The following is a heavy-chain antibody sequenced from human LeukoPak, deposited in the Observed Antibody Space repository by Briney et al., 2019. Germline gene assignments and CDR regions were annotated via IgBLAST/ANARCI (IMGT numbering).Heavy chain of an antibody. Sequence: GGSLRLSCAASGFTFSSYAMSWVRQAPGKGLEWVSAISGSGGSTYYADSVKGRFTISRDNSKNTLYLQMNSLRAEDTALYYCAKADCSSTSCYSGDPWGQGTLVTVSS. CDR2: ISGSGGST. CDR1: GFTFSSYA. CDR3: AKADCSSTSCYSGDP. J-gene: IGHJ5*02. V-gene: IGHV3-23*01. D-gene: IGHD2-2*01.